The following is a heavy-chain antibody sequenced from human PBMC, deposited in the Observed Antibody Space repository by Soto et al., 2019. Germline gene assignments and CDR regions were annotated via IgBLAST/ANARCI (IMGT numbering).Heavy chain of an antibody. CDR2: INHSGST. J-gene: IGHJ4*02. Sequence: SETLSLTCAVYGGSFSGYYWSRIRQPPGKGLEWIGEINHSGSTNYNPSLKSRVTISVDTSKNQFSLKLSSVTAADTAVYYCARDSSGIGLIDYWGQGTLVTVSS. CDR3: ARDSSGIGLIDY. CDR1: GGSFSGYY. D-gene: IGHD3-10*01. V-gene: IGHV4-34*01.